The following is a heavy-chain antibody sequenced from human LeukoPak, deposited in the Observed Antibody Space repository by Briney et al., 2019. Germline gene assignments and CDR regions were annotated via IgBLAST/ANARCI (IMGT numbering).Heavy chain of an antibody. J-gene: IGHJ6*02. CDR2: ITSSGSTI. Sequence: GGSLRLSCSASGFTFSTYAMNWVRQAPGKGLEWVSYITSSGSTIHYADSVKGRFTISRDNAKNSLYLQMNSLRAEDTAVYYCARVDTAMNGMDVWGQGTTVTVSS. CDR3: ARVDTAMNGMDV. CDR1: GFTFSTYA. V-gene: IGHV3-48*04. D-gene: IGHD5-18*01.